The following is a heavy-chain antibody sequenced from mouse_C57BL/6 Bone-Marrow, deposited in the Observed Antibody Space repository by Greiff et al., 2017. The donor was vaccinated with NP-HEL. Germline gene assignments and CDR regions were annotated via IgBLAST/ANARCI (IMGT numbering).Heavy chain of an antibody. Sequence: QVQLKEFGPELVKPGASVKISCKASGYTFTDYYINWVKQRPGQGLEWIGWIFPGSGSTYYNEKFKGKATLTVDKSSSTAYMLLSSLTSEDSAVYFCARRERGELSWFAYWGQGTLVTVSA. CDR1: GYTFTDYY. V-gene: IGHV1-75*01. CDR3: ARRERGELSWFAY. CDR2: IFPGSGST. J-gene: IGHJ3*01.